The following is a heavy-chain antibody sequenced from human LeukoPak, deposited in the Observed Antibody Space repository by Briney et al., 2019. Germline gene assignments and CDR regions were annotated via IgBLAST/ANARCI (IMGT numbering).Heavy chain of an antibody. D-gene: IGHD5-24*01. CDR2: IYSGGST. CDR1: GFTVSSNY. Sequence: GGSLRLSCAASGFTVSSNYMSWVRQAPGKGLEWASVIYSGGSTYYADSVKGRFTISRDNSKNTLYLQMNSLRAEDTAVYYCALVEMATIGGYFDYWGQGTLVTVSS. CDR3: ALVEMATIGGYFDY. J-gene: IGHJ4*02. V-gene: IGHV3-53*01.